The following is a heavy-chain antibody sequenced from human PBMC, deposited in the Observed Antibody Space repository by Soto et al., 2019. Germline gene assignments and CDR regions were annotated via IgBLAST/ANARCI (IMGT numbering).Heavy chain of an antibody. CDR1: GGTFSSYA. J-gene: IGHJ6*02. CDR3: ANQYYYDSKGSYYYGMDV. Sequence: ASVKVSCKASGGTFSSYAISWVRQAPVQGLEWMGGIIPIFGTANYAQKFQGRVTITADESTSTAYMELSSLRSEDTAVYYCANQYYYDSKGSYYYGMDVWGQGTTVTVSS. D-gene: IGHD3-22*01. V-gene: IGHV1-69*13. CDR2: IIPIFGTA.